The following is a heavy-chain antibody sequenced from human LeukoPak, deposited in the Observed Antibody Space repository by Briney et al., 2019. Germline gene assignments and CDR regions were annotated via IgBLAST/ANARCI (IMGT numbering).Heavy chain of an antibody. J-gene: IGHJ4*02. CDR1: GFTFSSYS. D-gene: IGHD3-3*01. V-gene: IGHV3-48*01. CDR2: ISSSSSTI. CDR3: AKRGYDFWSGPYFDY. Sequence: GGSLRLSCAASGFTFSSYSMNWVRQAPGKGLEWVSYISSSSSTIYYADSVKGRFTISRDNSKNTLYLQMNSLRAEDTAVYYCAKRGYDFWSGPYFDYWGQGTLVTVSS.